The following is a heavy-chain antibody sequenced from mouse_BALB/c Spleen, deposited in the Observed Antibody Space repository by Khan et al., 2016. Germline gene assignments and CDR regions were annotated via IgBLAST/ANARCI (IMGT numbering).Heavy chain of an antibody. Sequence: QVQLKESGPGLVAPSQSLSITCTVSGFSLTSYGVHWVRQPPGKGLEWLGVIWAGGSTNYNSALMSRLSISKDNSKSQVFLKMNSLQTDDTAMYYCARDRVITTVVATRAMDYCGQGTSVTVSS. D-gene: IGHD1-1*01. CDR2: IWAGGST. J-gene: IGHJ4*01. CDR3: ARDRVITTVVATRAMDY. CDR1: GFSLTSYG. V-gene: IGHV2-9*02.